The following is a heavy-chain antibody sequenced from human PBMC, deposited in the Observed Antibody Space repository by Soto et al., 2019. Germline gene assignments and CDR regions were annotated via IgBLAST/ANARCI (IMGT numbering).Heavy chain of an antibody. Sequence: QVQLVESGGGVVQPGRSLRLSCAASGFTFSSYGMHWVRQAPGKGLEWVAVISYDGSNKYYADSVKGRFTISRDNSKNTLYLQMSSLRAEDTAVYYCAKDSWGGRWGVLDYYYYYMDVWGKGTTVTVSS. J-gene: IGHJ6*03. CDR1: GFTFSSYG. D-gene: IGHD3-16*01. CDR3: AKDSWGGRWGVLDYYYYYMDV. V-gene: IGHV3-30*18. CDR2: ISYDGSNK.